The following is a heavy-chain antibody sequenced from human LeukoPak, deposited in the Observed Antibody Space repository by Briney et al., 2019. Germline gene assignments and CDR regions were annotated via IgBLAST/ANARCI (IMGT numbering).Heavy chain of an antibody. CDR2: ITSSSGTI. D-gene: IGHD3-16*01. Sequence: QPGGSLRLSCAASGFTFSSHSMNWVRQAPGKGLEWISYITSSSGTIYYADSVRGRFTISRDNAKSSLYLQMNSLRAEDTAVYYCAKVGWGVFDYWGRGTLVTVSS. CDR3: AKVGWGVFDY. CDR1: GFTFSSHS. J-gene: IGHJ4*02. V-gene: IGHV3-48*04.